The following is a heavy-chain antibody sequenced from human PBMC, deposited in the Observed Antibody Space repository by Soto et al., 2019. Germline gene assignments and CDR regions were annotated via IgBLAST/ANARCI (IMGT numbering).Heavy chain of an antibody. J-gene: IGHJ6*02. CDR2: IDPSDSYT. D-gene: IGHD3-16*01. V-gene: IGHV5-10-1*01. CDR3: ARRSQPWVNYYYGMDV. CDR1: GYSFAGYW. Sequence: PWESLTISCKGSGYSFAGYWITWVRPKPGRGLEWMGRIDPSDSYTNYSPSFQGHVTISADKSISTAYLQWSSLKASDTAMYYCARRSQPWVNYYYGMDVWGQGNTVTVSS.